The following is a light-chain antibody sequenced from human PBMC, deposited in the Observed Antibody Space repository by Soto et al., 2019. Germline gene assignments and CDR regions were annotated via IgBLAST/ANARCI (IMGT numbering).Light chain of an antibody. Sequence: NFMLTQPHSVSESPGKTVTISCTRSSGSIASNYVQWYQQRPGSSPTIVIYEDTQRTSGVPDRFSGSIDSSSNSASLTISGLKSEDEADYCCQTYDNSNVIFGGGTKLTVL. V-gene: IGLV6-57*01. CDR1: SGSIASNY. J-gene: IGLJ2*01. CDR2: EDT. CDR3: QTYDNSNVI.